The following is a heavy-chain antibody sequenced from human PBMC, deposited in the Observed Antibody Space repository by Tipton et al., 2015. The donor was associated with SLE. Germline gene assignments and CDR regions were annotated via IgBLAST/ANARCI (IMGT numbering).Heavy chain of an antibody. CDR2: IYYSGSS. CDR1: GGSISSSSYY. J-gene: IGHJ4*02. V-gene: IGHV4-39*07. D-gene: IGHD4-23*01. Sequence: GLVKPSETLSLTCTVSGGSISSSSYYWGWIRQPPGKGLEWIGRIYYSGSSYYNPSLKSRVTISVDTSKNQFSLKLSSVTAADTAVYYCARDENTVVTLGYWGQGTLVTVSS. CDR3: ARDENTVVTLGY.